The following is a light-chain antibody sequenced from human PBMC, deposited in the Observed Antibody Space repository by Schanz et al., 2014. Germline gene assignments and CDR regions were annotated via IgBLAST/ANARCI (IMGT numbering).Light chain of an antibody. Sequence: DVQMTQSPSSLSASIGDRVTITCRASQSVSTYLNWYQQKPGKAPKLLMSGTSSLQSGVPSRFSGTGSGTDFTFTISSLQPEDIATYYCQQYDNLPYTFGQGTKLEIK. J-gene: IGKJ2*01. CDR2: GTS. CDR3: QQYDNLPYT. CDR1: QSVSTY. V-gene: IGKV1-33*01.